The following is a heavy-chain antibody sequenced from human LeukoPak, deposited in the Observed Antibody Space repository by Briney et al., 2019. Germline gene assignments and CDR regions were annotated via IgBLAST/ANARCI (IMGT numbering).Heavy chain of an antibody. Sequence: QPGGSLRLSCAASGFSFSSYWMHLVRQAPGKGLVWVARIQYDGSTTNYADSVKGRFTISRDNAKKTLYVQMNSLRAEDTAVYYCARALVAGVTLNALDIWGQGTMVTVSS. D-gene: IGHD2-15*01. CDR2: IQYDGSTT. V-gene: IGHV3-74*01. CDR1: GFSFSSYW. CDR3: ARALVAGVTLNALDI. J-gene: IGHJ3*02.